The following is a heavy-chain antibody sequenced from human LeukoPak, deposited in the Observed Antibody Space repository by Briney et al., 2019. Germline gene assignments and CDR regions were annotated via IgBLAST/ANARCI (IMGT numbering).Heavy chain of an antibody. J-gene: IGHJ4*02. Sequence: SETLSLTCAVYGGSFSGYYWSWIRQPPGKGLEWIGEINHSGGTNYNPSLKSRVTISVDTSKNQFSLKLSSVTAADTAVYYCARAMDCTNGVCSNYFDYWGQGTLVTVSS. CDR1: GGSFSGYY. V-gene: IGHV4-34*01. CDR3: ARAMDCTNGVCSNYFDY. CDR2: INHSGGT. D-gene: IGHD2-8*01.